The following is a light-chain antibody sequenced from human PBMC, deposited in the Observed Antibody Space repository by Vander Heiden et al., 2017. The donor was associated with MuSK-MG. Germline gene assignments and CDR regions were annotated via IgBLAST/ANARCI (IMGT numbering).Light chain of an antibody. CDR1: KLGDKY. CDR2: QDM. Sequence: SYELTQPPSVSVSPGQTASISCSGDKLGDKYFSWYQQKPGQSPVLVIFQDMKRPSGIPERFSGSNSGNTATLTISGTQALDEADYYCQSWDSSTAVFGAGTKLTVL. J-gene: IGLJ2*01. CDR3: QSWDSSTAV. V-gene: IGLV3-1*01.